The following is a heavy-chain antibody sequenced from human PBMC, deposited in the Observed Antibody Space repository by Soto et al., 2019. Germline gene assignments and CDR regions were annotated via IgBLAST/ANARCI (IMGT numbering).Heavy chain of an antibody. CDR2: ISAYNGNT. Sequence: ASVKVSCKASGYTFTSYGFSWVRQAPGQGLEWMGWISAYNGNTNYAQKLQGRVTMTTDTSTSTAYMELRSLRSDDTAVYYCARSLYVDIVATIPGDYWGQGTLVTVSS. CDR3: ARSLYVDIVATIPGDY. J-gene: IGHJ4*02. V-gene: IGHV1-18*01. CDR1: GYTFTSYG. D-gene: IGHD5-12*01.